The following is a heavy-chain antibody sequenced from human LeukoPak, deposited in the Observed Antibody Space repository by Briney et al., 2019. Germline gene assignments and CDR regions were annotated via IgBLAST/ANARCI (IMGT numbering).Heavy chain of an antibody. Sequence: PGGSLRLSCAASGFTFSSYAMHWVRQAPGKGLEWVAVISYDGSNKYYADSVKGRFTISRDNSKNTLYLQMNSLRAEDTAVYYCARDNAPKQQLVPFDYWGQGTLVTVSS. D-gene: IGHD6-13*01. J-gene: IGHJ4*02. CDR3: ARDNAPKQQLVPFDY. V-gene: IGHV3-30-3*01. CDR1: GFTFSSYA. CDR2: ISYDGSNK.